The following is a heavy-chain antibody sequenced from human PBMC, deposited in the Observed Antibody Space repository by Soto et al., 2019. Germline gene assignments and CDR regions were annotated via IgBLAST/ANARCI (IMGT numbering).Heavy chain of an antibody. D-gene: IGHD3-10*01. J-gene: IGHJ6*02. CDR1: GFTFSDYY. CDR2: ISSSSSYT. CDR3: ARVQNKGSGAYGMDV. Sequence: GGSLRLSCAASGFTFSDYYMSWIRQAPGKGLEWVSYISSSSSYTNYADSVKGRFTISRDNAKNSLYLQMNSLRAEDTAVYYCARVQNKGSGAYGMDVWGQGTTVTVSS. V-gene: IGHV3-11*05.